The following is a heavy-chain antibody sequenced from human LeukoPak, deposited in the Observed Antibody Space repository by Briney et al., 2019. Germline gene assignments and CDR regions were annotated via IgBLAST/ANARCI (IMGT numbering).Heavy chain of an antibody. D-gene: IGHD3-16*02. CDR1: GGSISSYY. CDR2: IYYSGGT. Sequence: SETLSLTCTVSGGSISSYYWSWIRQPPGKGLEWIGYIYYSGGTNYNPSLKSRVTISVDTSKNQFSLKLSSVTAADTAVYYCAIIRLGELSFDYWGQGTLVTVSS. V-gene: IGHV4-59*01. CDR3: AIIRLGELSFDY. J-gene: IGHJ4*02.